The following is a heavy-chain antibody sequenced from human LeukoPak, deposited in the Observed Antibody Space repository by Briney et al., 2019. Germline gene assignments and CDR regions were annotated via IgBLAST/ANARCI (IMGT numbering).Heavy chain of an antibody. Sequence: NSGGSLRLSCAASGFTFSDYYMSWIRQAPGKGLEWVSYISSSGSTIYYADSVKGRFTISRDNSKNSLYLQMNSLRTEDTALYYCAKEAAAGTLIQYYYYYGMGVWGQGTTVTVSS. J-gene: IGHJ6*02. V-gene: IGHV3-11*01. CDR1: GFTFSDYY. CDR2: ISSSGSTI. D-gene: IGHD6-13*01. CDR3: AKEAAAGTLIQYYYYYGMGV.